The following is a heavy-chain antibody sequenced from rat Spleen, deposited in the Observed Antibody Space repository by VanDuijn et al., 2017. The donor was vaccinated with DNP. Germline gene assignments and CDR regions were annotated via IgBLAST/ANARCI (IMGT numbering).Heavy chain of an antibody. CDR1: GFTFSHYG. V-gene: IGHV5-19*01. CDR2: ISPSGGST. CDR3: AKSAYSSYAMDA. Sequence: EVQLVESGGGLVQPGRSMKLSCAASGFTFSHYGMHWIRQAPTKGLEWVASISPSGGSTYYRDSVKGRFTISRDNAKSTLYLQMDSLRSEDTATYYCAKSAYSSYAMDAWGQGTSVTVSS. D-gene: IGHD1-2*01. J-gene: IGHJ4*01.